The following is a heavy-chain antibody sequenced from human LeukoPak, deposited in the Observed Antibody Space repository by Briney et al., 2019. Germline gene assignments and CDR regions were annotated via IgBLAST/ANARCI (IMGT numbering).Heavy chain of an antibody. CDR2: IWYDGSNK. D-gene: IGHD3-22*01. CDR3: ARDRSRPTYYYDSSGLAYSDY. CDR1: GFTFSSYG. Sequence: GGSLRLSCAASGFTFSSYGMHWVRQAPGKGLEWVAVIWYDGSNKYYADSVKGRFTISRDNSKNTLYLQMNSLRAEDTAVYYCARDRSRPTYYYDSSGLAYSDYWGQGTLVTVSS. V-gene: IGHV3-33*01. J-gene: IGHJ4*02.